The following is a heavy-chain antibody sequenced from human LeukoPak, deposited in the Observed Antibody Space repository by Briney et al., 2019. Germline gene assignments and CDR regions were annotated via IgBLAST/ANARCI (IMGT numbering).Heavy chain of an antibody. Sequence: GESLKISCKGSGYSFTSYWIGWVRQIPGKGLEWMGIIYPGDSDTRYSPSFQGQVTISADKSISTAYLQWSSLKASDTAMYYCARGGSGSYPSDAFNTWGQGTMVTVSS. J-gene: IGHJ3*02. CDR3: ARGGSGSYPSDAFNT. CDR2: IYPGDSDT. V-gene: IGHV5-51*01. D-gene: IGHD1-26*01. CDR1: GYSFTSYW.